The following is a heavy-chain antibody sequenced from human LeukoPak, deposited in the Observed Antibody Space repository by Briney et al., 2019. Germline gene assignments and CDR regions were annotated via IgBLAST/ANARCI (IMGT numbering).Heavy chain of an antibody. Sequence: SGTLSLTCTVSGGSISSYYWSWIRQPPGKGLEWIGYIYYSGSTNYNPSLKSRVIISVDTSKNQFSLKLSSVTAADTAVYYCARCRDGYNYFDYWGQGTLVTVSS. J-gene: IGHJ4*02. V-gene: IGHV4-59*01. CDR3: ARCRDGYNYFDY. CDR2: IYYSGST. CDR1: GGSISSYY. D-gene: IGHD5-24*01.